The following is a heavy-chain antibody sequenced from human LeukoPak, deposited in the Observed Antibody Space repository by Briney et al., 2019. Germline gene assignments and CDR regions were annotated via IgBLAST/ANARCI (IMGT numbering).Heavy chain of an antibody. J-gene: IGHJ4*02. Sequence: SETLSLTCTVSGDSISSSSYFWAWIRQSPGKGLEWIGAINYSGTTYYTPSLKSRVTMSVDTSRNQFSLRLSSVTAADTAVYCCARETVPGFWRNWGQGTLVAASS. CDR3: ARETVPGFWRN. CDR1: GDSISSSSYF. CDR2: INYSGTT. D-gene: IGHD2-2*03. V-gene: IGHV4-39*07.